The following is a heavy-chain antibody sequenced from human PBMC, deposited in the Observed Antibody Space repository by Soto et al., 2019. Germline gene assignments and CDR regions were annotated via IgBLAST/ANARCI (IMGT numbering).Heavy chain of an antibody. D-gene: IGHD3-9*01. V-gene: IGHV2-5*02. J-gene: IGHJ4*02. CDR1: GFSLSTSGVG. CDR2: IFWDDDK. CDR3: AHSPPYDILTGSLNYFDY. Sequence: QITLKESGPTLVKPTQTLTLTCTFSGFSLSTSGVGVGWIRQPPGKALEWLALIFWDDDKRYSPSLKNRLTIPKDTSKNQVALTMTNMDPVDTATYYCAHSPPYDILTGSLNYFDYWGQGTLVTVSS.